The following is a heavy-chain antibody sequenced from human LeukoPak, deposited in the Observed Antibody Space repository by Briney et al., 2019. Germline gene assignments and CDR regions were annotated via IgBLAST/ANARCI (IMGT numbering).Heavy chain of an antibody. J-gene: IGHJ2*01. Sequence: SETLSLTCTVSGGSISSYYWSWIRQPPGKGLEWIGYIYYSGSTNYNPSLKSRVTISVDTSKNQFSLKLSSVTAADTAVYYCARAPPSFIAVAGSWYFDLWGRGTLVTVSS. CDR2: IYYSGST. V-gene: IGHV4-59*01. CDR1: GGSISSYY. D-gene: IGHD6-19*01. CDR3: ARAPPSFIAVAGSWYFDL.